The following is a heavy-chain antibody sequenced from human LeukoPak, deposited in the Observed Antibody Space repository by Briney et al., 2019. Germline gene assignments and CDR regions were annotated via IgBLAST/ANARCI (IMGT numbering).Heavy chain of an antibody. CDR1: GYSFTSYW. CDR3: ARHEGGRYCSSTSCSSVYFQH. CDR2: IYPGDSDT. Sequence: GESLKISCKGSGYSFTSYWIGWVRQMPGKGLEWMGIIYPGDSDTRYSPSFQGQVTISADKSISTAYLQWSSLKASDTAMYYCARHEGGRYCSSTSCSSVYFQHWGQGTLVTVSS. D-gene: IGHD2-2*01. J-gene: IGHJ1*01. V-gene: IGHV5-51*01.